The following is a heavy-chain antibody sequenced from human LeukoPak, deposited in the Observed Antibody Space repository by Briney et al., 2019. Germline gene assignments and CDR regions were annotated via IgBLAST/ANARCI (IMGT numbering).Heavy chain of an antibody. CDR1: GYTFTSYD. J-gene: IGHJ6*03. D-gene: IGHD2-2*01. CDR2: MNPSNGNT. V-gene: IGHV1-8*01. Sequence: GASVKVSCQASGYTFTSYDINWVRPATGQGLEWMGWMNPSNGNTGYAQKFQGRVTMTKNISISTDYMELRSLRSEDTAVYYCARGGPYQLLNYMDVWGKGTTVTVSS. CDR3: ARGGPYQLLNYMDV.